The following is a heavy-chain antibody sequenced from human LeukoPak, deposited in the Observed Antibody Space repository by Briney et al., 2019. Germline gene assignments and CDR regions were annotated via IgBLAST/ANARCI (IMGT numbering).Heavy chain of an antibody. CDR1: GFTFSSYE. V-gene: IGHV3-48*03. CDR2: ISSSGSTI. D-gene: IGHD3-22*01. CDR3: AKEMHDSSGYYYVRYFQH. J-gene: IGHJ1*01. Sequence: GGSLRLSCAASGFTFSSYEMNWVRQAPGKGLEWVSYISSSGSTIYYADSVKGRFTISRDNAKNSLYLQMNSLRAEDTAVYYCAKEMHDSSGYYYVRYFQHWGQGTLVTVSS.